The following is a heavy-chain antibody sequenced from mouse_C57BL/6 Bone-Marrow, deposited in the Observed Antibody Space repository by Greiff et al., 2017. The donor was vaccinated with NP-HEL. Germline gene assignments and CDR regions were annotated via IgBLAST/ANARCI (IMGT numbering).Heavy chain of an antibody. J-gene: IGHJ3*01. V-gene: IGHV3-6*01. CDR3: ARRFTWFAY. Sequence: VQLQQSGPGLVKPSHSLSLTCSVTGYSITSGYYWNWIRQFPGNKLEWMGYISYDGSNNYNPSLKNRISITRDTSKNQFFLKLNSVTTEDTATYYCARRFTWFAYWGQGTLVTVSA. CDR2: ISYDGSN. CDR1: GYSITSGYY.